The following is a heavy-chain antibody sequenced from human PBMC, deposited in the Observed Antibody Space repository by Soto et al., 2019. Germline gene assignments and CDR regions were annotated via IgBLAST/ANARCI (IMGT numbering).Heavy chain of an antibody. V-gene: IGHV3-23*01. CDR2: ISCSGGGT. D-gene: IGHD1-26*01. J-gene: IGHJ4*02. CDR3: ARRGSGSYYDY. Sequence: EVQLLESGGGLVQPGGSLRLSCAASGFTFSSYAMRWVRQAPVKGLEWVAAISCSGGGTYYAGSVKGRFTISRDNSKLPMYLQMNSLRAEVKEVYYCARRGSGSYYDYWGQGTLVTVSS. CDR1: GFTFSSYA.